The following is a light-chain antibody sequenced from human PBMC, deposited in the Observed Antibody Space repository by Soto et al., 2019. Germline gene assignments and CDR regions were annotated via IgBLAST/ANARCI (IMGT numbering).Light chain of an antibody. CDR1: SSDVGAYTY. Sequence: QSALTQPHSVSGSPGQSVTISCTGTSSDVGAYTYVTWYQQHPDKAPKLMIYDVNKRPSGVPDRFSGSKSGNTASLTISGLQAEDEADDYCCSYTSRLTLLFGGGTKLTVL. CDR3: CSYTSRLTLL. J-gene: IGLJ2*01. V-gene: IGLV2-11*01. CDR2: DVN.